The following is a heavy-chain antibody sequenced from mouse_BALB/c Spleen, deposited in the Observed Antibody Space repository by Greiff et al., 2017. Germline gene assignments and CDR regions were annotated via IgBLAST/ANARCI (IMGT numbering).Heavy chain of an antibody. CDR3: VRVPTVVPYAMDY. J-gene: IGHJ4*01. CDR2: IWTGGGT. Sequence: QVQLKESGPGLVAPSQSLSITCTVSGFSLTSYDISWIRQPPGKGLEWLGVIWTGGGTNYNSAFMSRLSISKDNSKSQVFLKMSSLQTDDTAIYYCVRVPTVVPYAMDYWGQGTSVTVSS. V-gene: IGHV2-9-2*01. D-gene: IGHD1-1*01. CDR1: GFSLTSYD.